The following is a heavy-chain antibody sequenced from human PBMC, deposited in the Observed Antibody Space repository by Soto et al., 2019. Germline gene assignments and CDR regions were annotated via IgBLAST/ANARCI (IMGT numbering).Heavy chain of an antibody. Sequence: GGSLRLSCAASGFPFINAWMNWVRQAPGKGLEWVGRIKSKIDGGTTDYATPVKGSFIISRDDSRNTLYLQMNSLKTEDAAVYXCTTDATREGGWHHWGQGALVTVSS. CDR2: IKSKIDGGTT. D-gene: IGHD6-19*01. J-gene: IGHJ5*02. V-gene: IGHV3-15*07. CDR1: GFPFINAW. CDR3: TTDATREGGWHH.